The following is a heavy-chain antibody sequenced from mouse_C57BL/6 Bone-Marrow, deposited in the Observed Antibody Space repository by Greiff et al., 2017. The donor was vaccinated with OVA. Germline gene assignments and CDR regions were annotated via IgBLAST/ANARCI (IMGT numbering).Heavy chain of an antibody. CDR1: GFTFSSYA. D-gene: IGHD2-3*01. Sequence: EVKLVESGGGLVKPGGSLKLSCAASGFTFSSYAMSWVRQTPEKRLEWVATISDGGSYTYYPDNVQGRFTISRDNAKNNLYLQMSHLKSEDTAMYYCARVDDGYRYAMDYWGQGTSVTVSS. J-gene: IGHJ4*01. CDR2: ISDGGSYT. CDR3: ARVDDGYRYAMDY. V-gene: IGHV5-4*03.